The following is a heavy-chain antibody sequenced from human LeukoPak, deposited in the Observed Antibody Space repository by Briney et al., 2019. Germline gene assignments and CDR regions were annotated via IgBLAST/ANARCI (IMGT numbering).Heavy chain of an antibody. J-gene: IGHJ4*02. Sequence: SVKVSCKASGGTFSSYAISWVRQAPGQGLEWMGRIIPILGIANYAQKFQGRVTITADKSTSTAYVELSSLRSEDTAVYYCAIPYYAPSVDYWGQGTLVTVSS. V-gene: IGHV1-69*04. CDR2: IIPILGIA. D-gene: IGHD3-10*01. CDR1: GGTFSSYA. CDR3: AIPYYAPSVDY.